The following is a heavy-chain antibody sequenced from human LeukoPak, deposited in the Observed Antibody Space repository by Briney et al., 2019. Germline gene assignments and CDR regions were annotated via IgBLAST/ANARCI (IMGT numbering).Heavy chain of an antibody. CDR2: ISSNGGST. D-gene: IGHD2-15*01. V-gene: IGHV3-64D*08. CDR3: VRDRPLDH. Sequence: GGSLRLSCSASGFTFSTYVTRWVRQAPGKGLEYVSGISSNGGSTYYADSVKGRFTISRDNSKNTLYLQMSSLGVEDTAVYYCVRDRPLDHWGQGTLVTVSS. CDR1: GFTFSTYV. J-gene: IGHJ4*02.